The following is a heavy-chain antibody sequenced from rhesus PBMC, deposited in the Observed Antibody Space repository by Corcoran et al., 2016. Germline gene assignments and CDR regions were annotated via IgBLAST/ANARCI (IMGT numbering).Heavy chain of an antibody. J-gene: IGHJ4*01. CDR1: GFTFSSYG. CDR2: INSGWGSA. V-gene: IGHV3S5*01. CDR3: AKGGKGYSNYGYLDY. Sequence: EVQLVETGGGLVQPGGSLKLSCAASGFTFSSYGMSWVRQAPGKGLEWVSAINSGWGSAYYADSVKGRVTITRDNSKNTLSRQMNSLRAEDTAVYYCAKGGKGYSNYGYLDYWGQGVLVTVSS. D-gene: IGHD4-23*01.